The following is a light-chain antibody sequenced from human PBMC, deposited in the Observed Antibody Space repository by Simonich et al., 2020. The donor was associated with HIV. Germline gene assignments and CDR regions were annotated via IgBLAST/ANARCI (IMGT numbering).Light chain of an antibody. CDR1: QSVSSN. V-gene: IGKV3-15*01. CDR2: GAS. Sequence: EIVMTQSPATLSVSPGERATLPCRASQSVSSNFAWYQQKPGQAPRLLIYGASTRATGIPARFSGSGSGTEFTLTISSLQSEDFAVYYCQQYNNWPLTFGQGTRLEIK. CDR3: QQYNNWPLT. J-gene: IGKJ5*01.